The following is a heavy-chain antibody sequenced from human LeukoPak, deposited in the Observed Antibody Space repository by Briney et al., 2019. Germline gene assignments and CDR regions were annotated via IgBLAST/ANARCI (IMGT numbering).Heavy chain of an antibody. D-gene: IGHD2-15*01. J-gene: IGHJ5*02. CDR2: ISAYNGNT. CDR1: GYTFTSYG. V-gene: IGHV1-18*01. CDR3: ARDEYCSGGSCYPNWFDP. Sequence: ASVKVSCKASGYTFTSYGISWVRQAPGQGLEWMGWISAYNGNTNYAQKLQGRVTMTTDTSTSTAYMELRSLRSDDTAVYYCARDEYCSGGSCYPNWFDPWGQGTLVTVSS.